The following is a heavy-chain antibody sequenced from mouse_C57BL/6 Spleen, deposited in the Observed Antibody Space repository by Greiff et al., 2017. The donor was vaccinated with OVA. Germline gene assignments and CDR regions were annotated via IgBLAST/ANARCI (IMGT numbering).Heavy chain of an antibody. Sequence: EVQRVESGPGMVKPSQSLSLTCTVTGYSITSGYDWHWIRHFPGNKLEWMGYISYSGSTNYNPSLKSRISITHDTSKNHFFLKLNSVTTEDTATYYCARGDDGYYRVAYWGQGTLVTVSA. J-gene: IGHJ3*01. CDR1: GYSITSGYD. D-gene: IGHD2-3*01. CDR2: ISYSGST. V-gene: IGHV3-1*01. CDR3: ARGDDGYYRVAY.